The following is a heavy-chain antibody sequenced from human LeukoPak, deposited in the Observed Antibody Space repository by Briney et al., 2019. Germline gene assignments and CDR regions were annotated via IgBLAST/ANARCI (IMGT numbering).Heavy chain of an antibody. V-gene: IGHV3-23*01. Sequence: PGGSLRLSCAASGFTFSSYAMSWVRQAPGKGLEWVSAISGSGGSTYYADSVKGRFTISRDNSKNTLYLQINSLRAEDTAVYYCATKRDGYNFRVGNAFDIWGQGTMVTVSS. CDR2: ISGSGGST. CDR3: ATKRDGYNFRVGNAFDI. D-gene: IGHD5-24*01. J-gene: IGHJ3*02. CDR1: GFTFSSYA.